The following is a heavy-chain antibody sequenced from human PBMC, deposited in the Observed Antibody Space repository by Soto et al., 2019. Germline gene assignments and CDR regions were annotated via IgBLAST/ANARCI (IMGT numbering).Heavy chain of an antibody. CDR2: IIPIFGTA. CDR1: GGTFSSYA. V-gene: IGHV1-69*01. J-gene: IGHJ4*02. Sequence: QVQLVQSGAEVKKLGSSVKFSCKASGGTFSSYAISWLRQAPGQGLELMGGIIPIFGTANYAQKFQGRVTITADESTSTAYMELSSLRSEDTAVYYCVVGASLPVTNYFDYWGQGTLVTVS. CDR3: VVGASLPVTNYFDY. D-gene: IGHD1-26*01.